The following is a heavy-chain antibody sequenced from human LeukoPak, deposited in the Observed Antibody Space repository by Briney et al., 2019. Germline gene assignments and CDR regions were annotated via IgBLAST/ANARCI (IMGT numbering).Heavy chain of an antibody. CDR3: AKVALFSGYYPSFDY. V-gene: IGHV3-30*18. J-gene: IGHJ4*02. D-gene: IGHD3-22*01. Sequence: PGGSLRLSCTASGFTFSNYGMHWVRQAPGKGLEWVAVISYDGSNEYYADSVKGRFTISRDNSKNTLFLQMNSLRPEDTAVYHCAKVALFSGYYPSFDYWGQGTLVTVPS. CDR1: GFTFSNYG. CDR2: ISYDGSNE.